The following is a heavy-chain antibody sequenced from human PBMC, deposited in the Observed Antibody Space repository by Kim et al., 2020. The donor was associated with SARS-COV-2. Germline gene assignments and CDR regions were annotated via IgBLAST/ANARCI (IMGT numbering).Heavy chain of an antibody. Sequence: SETLSLTCTVSGGSISSYYWSWIRQPPGKGLEWIGYIYYSGSTNYNPSLKSRVTISVDTSKNQFSLKLSSVTAADTAVYYCARSHSNPYYYYMDVWGKGTTVTVSS. J-gene: IGHJ6*03. CDR1: GGSISSYY. D-gene: IGHD6-13*01. CDR3: ARSHSNPYYYYMDV. CDR2: IYYSGST. V-gene: IGHV4-59*08.